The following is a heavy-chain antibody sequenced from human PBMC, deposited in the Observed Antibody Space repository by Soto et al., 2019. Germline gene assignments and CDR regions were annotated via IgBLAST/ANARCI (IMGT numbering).Heavy chain of an antibody. Sequence: VSSVKVSCKASGYTFTGYYMPWVRQAPGQGLEWMGWINPNSGGTNYAQKFQGWVTMTRDTSISTAYMELSRLRSDDTAVYYCARAVSGPGEDTAMADYYYYRMDVWGQGTTVTVSS. CDR1: GYTFTGYY. CDR3: ARAVSGPGEDTAMADYYYYRMDV. D-gene: IGHD5-18*01. J-gene: IGHJ6*02. CDR2: INPNSGGT. V-gene: IGHV1-2*04.